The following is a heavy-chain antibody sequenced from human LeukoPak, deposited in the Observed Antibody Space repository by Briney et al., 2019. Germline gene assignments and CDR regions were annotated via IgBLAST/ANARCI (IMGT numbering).Heavy chain of an antibody. CDR3: ARDLSGRSGYGYYDNGMDV. CDR1: GYTFTGKL. Sequence: GASVTVSCTASGYTFTGKLMHWVRQAPGQGPEWMGWINPNSGGTNYAQKFQGRVSMTSDTSINTAYMELSWLRSDDTAVYYCARDLSGRSGYGYYDNGMDVWGQGTTVTVSS. V-gene: IGHV1-2*02. J-gene: IGHJ6*02. CDR2: INPNSGGT. D-gene: IGHD3-22*01.